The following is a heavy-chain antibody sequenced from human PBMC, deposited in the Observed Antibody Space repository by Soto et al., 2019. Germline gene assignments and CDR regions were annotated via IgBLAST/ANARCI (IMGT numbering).Heavy chain of an antibody. V-gene: IGHV3-48*02. Sequence: GGSLRLSCAASGFTFSSYSMNWVRQAPGKGLEWVSYISSSSSTIYYADSVKGRFTISRDNAKNSLYLQMNSLRDEDTAVYYCAREVWFQANYHPRNLFASPGRRSLVPVSA. D-gene: IGHD1-7*01. CDR2: ISSSSSTI. CDR3: AREVWFQANYHPRNLFAS. J-gene: IGHJ5*01. CDR1: GFTFSSYS.